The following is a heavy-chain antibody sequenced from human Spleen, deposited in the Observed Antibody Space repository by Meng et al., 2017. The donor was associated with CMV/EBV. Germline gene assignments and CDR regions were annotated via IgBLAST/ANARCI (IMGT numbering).Heavy chain of an antibody. CDR3: ARGYSELDFWSGYYSYYYYGMDV. Sequence: ASVKVSCKASGGTFSSYAINWVRQATGQGLEWMGWMNPNSGNTGYAQKFQGRVTMTRNTSISTAYMELSSLRSEDTAVYYCARGYSELDFWSGYYSYYYYGMDVWGQGTTVTVSS. J-gene: IGHJ6*02. CDR1: GGTFSSYA. D-gene: IGHD3-3*01. V-gene: IGHV1-8*02. CDR2: MNPNSGNT.